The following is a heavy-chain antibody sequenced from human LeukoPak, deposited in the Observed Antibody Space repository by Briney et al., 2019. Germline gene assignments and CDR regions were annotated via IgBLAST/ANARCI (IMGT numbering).Heavy chain of an antibody. J-gene: IGHJ3*02. CDR2: IKARGGST. CDR1: GYTFTSYY. Sequence: GASVKVSCKASGYTFTSYYMHWVRQAPGQGLEWRGIIKARGGSTSKAQKFQGRVTMTRDMSTSTVYMELSSLRSEDTAVYYCAKYFYSSSSGDAAFDIWGQGTMVTVSS. D-gene: IGHD6-6*01. V-gene: IGHV1-46*01. CDR3: AKYFYSSSSGDAAFDI.